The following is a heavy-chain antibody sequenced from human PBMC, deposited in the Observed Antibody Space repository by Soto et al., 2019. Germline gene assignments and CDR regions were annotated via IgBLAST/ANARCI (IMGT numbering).Heavy chain of an antibody. V-gene: IGHV3-23*01. CDR3: AKDIVPEYYYDSSGYYPAFDI. Sequence: GGSLRLSCAASGFTFSSYAMSWVRQAPGKGLEWVSAISGSGGSTYYADSVKGRFTISRDNSKNTLYLQMNSLRAEDTAVYYCAKDIVPEYYYDSSGYYPAFDIWGQGTMVTVSS. J-gene: IGHJ3*02. D-gene: IGHD3-22*01. CDR1: GFTFSSYA. CDR2: ISGSGGST.